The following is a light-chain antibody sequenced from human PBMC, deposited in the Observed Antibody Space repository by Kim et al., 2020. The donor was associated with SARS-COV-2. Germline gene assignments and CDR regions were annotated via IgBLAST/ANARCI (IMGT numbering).Light chain of an antibody. CDR3: NSRDSSGNHPV. V-gene: IGLV3-19*01. J-gene: IGLJ3*02. CDR2: GKN. CDR1: RLRSYY. Sequence: ALGQTVRIKCQGDRLRSYYASWYQQKPGQAPVLVIYGKNNRPSGIPDRFSGSSSGNTASLTITGAQAEDEADYYCNSRDSSGNHPVFGGGTQLTVL.